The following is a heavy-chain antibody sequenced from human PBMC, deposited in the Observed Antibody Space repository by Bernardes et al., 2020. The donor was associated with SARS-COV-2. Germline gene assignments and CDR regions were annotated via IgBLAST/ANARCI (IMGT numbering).Heavy chain of an antibody. CDR1: GGSFSGYY. V-gene: IGHV4-34*01. CDR3: ARGRYCSSTSCYLFWNDAFDI. CDR2: INHSGST. D-gene: IGHD2-2*01. Sequence: SETLSLTCAVYGGSFSGYYWSWIRQPPGKGLEWIGEINHSGSTNYNPSLKSRVTISVDTSKNQFSLKLSSVTAADTAVYYCARGRYCSSTSCYLFWNDAFDIWGQGTMVTVSS. J-gene: IGHJ3*02.